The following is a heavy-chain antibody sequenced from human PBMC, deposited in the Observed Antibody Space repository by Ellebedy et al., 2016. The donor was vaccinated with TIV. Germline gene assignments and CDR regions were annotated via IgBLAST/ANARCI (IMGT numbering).Heavy chain of an antibody. CDR3: ARDSKKGWAFDI. CDR2: GHYTGIT. Sequence: MPSETLSLTCTVSGGSINTYYWTWIRQPPGKGLEYIGFGHYTGITNYNPSLRSRVTLSVDSFKNQFSLKLDSVTAADTAVYYCARDSKKGWAFDIWGQGTMVTVSS. J-gene: IGHJ3*02. CDR1: GGSINTYY. V-gene: IGHV4-59*12.